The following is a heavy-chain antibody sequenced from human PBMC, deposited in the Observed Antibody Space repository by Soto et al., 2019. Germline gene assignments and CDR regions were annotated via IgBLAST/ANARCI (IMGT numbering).Heavy chain of an antibody. CDR3: ARDLVGDCSSTSCPKEKDYYYGMDV. Sequence: GGSLRLSCAASGFTFSSYWMHWVRQAPGKGLVWVSRINSDGSSTSYADSVKGRFTISRDNAKNTLYLQMNSLRAEDTAVYYCARDLVGDCSSTSCPKEKDYYYGMDVWGQGTTVTVSS. CDR1: GFTFSSYW. CDR2: INSDGSST. J-gene: IGHJ6*02. V-gene: IGHV3-74*01. D-gene: IGHD2-2*01.